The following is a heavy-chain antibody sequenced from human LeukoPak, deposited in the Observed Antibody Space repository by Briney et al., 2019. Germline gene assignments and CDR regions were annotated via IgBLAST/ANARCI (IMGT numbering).Heavy chain of an antibody. CDR2: ISSSSSYI. D-gene: IGHD6-19*01. CDR3: AREYSSSWYSSGWYIVGLFDY. V-gene: IGHV3-21*01. Sequence: GGSLRLSYAASGFTFSSYSMNWVRQAPGKGLEWVSSISSSSSYIYYADSVKGRFTISRDNAKNSLYLQMNSLRAEDTAVYYCAREYSSSWYSSGWYIVGLFDYWGQGTLVTVSS. CDR1: GFTFSSYS. J-gene: IGHJ4*02.